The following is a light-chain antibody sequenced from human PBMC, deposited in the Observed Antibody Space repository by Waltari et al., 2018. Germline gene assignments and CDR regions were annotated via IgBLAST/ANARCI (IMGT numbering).Light chain of an antibody. CDR2: DAS. Sequence: EIVLTQSPATLSLSPGERATLSCGASQSVSSYLAWYQQKPGQAPRLLIYDASNSATGIPARFSGSGSGTDFTLTISSLEPEDFAVYYCQQRSNWPSFGQGTRLEIK. V-gene: IGKV3-11*01. CDR3: QQRSNWPS. CDR1: QSVSSY. J-gene: IGKJ5*01.